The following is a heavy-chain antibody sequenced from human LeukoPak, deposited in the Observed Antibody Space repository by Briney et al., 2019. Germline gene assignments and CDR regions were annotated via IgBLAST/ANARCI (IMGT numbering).Heavy chain of an antibody. CDR2: ISAYNGDT. J-gene: IGHJ4*02. V-gene: IGHV1-18*01. CDR3: ARDPSNTSGNYPYFDY. Sequence: ASVKVSCKASGYTFTRHGISWVRQAPGQGLEWMGWISAYNGDTKYAQNFQGRVTITTDTSTAPAYMELRSLRSDDTAVYYCARDPSNTSGNYPYFDYWGQGTLVTVSS. D-gene: IGHD3-22*01. CDR1: GYTFTRHG.